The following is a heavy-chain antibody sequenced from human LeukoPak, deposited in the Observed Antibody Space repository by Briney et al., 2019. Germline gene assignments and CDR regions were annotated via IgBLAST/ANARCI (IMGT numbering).Heavy chain of an antibody. CDR1: GFTLTSYG. V-gene: IGHV1-18*01. D-gene: IGHD4-11*01. CDR3: ARIRNYHLQEAVDI. CDR2: ISAYNGDT. J-gene: IGHJ3*02. Sequence: ASVKVSCKASGFTLTSYGFSRVRQAPGQGIEWMGWISAYNGDTKYAQKFLGRVTMTMDTSTNTVYMELMSLRYDDTAMYYCARIRNYHLQEAVDIWGQGTMVTVSS.